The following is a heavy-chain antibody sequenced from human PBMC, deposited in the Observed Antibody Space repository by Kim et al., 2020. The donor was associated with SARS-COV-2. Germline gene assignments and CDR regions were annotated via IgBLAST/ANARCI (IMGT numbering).Heavy chain of an antibody. Sequence: GGSLRLSCAASGFTFSSYAMHWVRQAPGKVLAWVAVISYDGSNKYYVDSVKGRFSISRDNSKTTLYLQMNSLRAEDTAGYYCARSYSSGYYYGMDVWGQGTTVTVSS. CDR1: GFTFSSYA. D-gene: IGHD6-19*01. V-gene: IGHV3-30*04. CDR3: ARSYSSGYYYGMDV. CDR2: ISYDGSNK. J-gene: IGHJ6*02.